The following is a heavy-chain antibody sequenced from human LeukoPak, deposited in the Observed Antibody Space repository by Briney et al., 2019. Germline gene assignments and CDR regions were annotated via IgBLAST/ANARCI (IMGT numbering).Heavy chain of an antibody. D-gene: IGHD4-17*01. J-gene: IGHJ5*02. CDR3: ARHAVTTSVYSWFDP. V-gene: IGHV4-30-2*01. Sequence: SQTLSLTCTVSGGSISSGGYYWSWIRQPPGKGLEWIGYIYHSGSTYYNPSLKSRVTISVDRSKNQFSLKLSSVTAADTAVYYCARHAVTTSVYSWFDPWGQGTLVTVSS. CDR2: IYHSGST. CDR1: GGSISSGGYY.